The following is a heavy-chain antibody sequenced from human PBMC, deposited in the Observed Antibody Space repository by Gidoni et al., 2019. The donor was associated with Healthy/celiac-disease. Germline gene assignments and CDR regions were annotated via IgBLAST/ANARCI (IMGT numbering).Heavy chain of an antibody. V-gene: IGHV3-30*04. J-gene: IGHJ4*02. Sequence: QLQLVESGGGVVQPGRSLILSCAASGFTFSSYAMHWVRQAQGKGLGWVAVISYDGSKKYYADSVKGRFTISRDNSKNTLYLQMNSLRAEDTAVYYCARSPRHIVATHIDYWGRGTLVTASS. CDR1: GFTFSSYA. D-gene: IGHD5-12*01. CDR3: ARSPRHIVATHIDY. CDR2: ISYDGSKK.